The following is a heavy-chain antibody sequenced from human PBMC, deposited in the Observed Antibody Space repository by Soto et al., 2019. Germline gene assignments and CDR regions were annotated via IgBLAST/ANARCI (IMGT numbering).Heavy chain of an antibody. D-gene: IGHD6-13*01. Sequence: QVQLQESGPGLVKPSETLSLTCTVSGGSISSYYWSWIRQPPGKGLEWIGYIYCNGSTNYNPSLESRVTISVYTPENQFSLKLSSVTAAHTAVYYCASSVYSRSLRYFDLWGRGTLVTVSS. J-gene: IGHJ2*01. CDR2: IYCNGST. V-gene: IGHV4-59*01. CDR1: GGSISSYY. CDR3: ASSVYSRSLRYFDL.